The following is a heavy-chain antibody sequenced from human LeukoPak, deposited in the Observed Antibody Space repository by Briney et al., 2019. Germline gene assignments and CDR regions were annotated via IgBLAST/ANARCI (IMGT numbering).Heavy chain of an antibody. CDR2: ISWNSGSI. CDR3: ALLTGIAAAGPRDI. D-gene: IGHD6-13*01. CDR1: GFTFDDYA. V-gene: IGHV3-9*01. Sequence: GRSLRLSCAASGFTFDDYAMHWVRQAPGKGLEWVSGISWNSGSIGYADSVKGRFTISRDNAKNSLYLQTNSLRAEDTALYYCALLTGIAAAGPRDIWGQGTMVTVSS. J-gene: IGHJ3*02.